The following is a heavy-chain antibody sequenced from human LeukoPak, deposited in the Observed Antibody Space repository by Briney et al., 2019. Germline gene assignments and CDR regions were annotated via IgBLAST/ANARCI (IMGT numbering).Heavy chain of an antibody. J-gene: IGHJ4*02. CDR2: INPSGGST. Sequence: ASVKVSCKASGYTFTSYYMHWVRQAPGQGLEWMGIINPSGGSTSYAQKFQGRVTMTRDTSTSTVYMELSSLRSEDTAVYYCARGTIFGVVMNRFDYWGQGTLVTVTS. D-gene: IGHD3-3*01. V-gene: IGHV1-46*01. CDR1: GYTFTSYY. CDR3: ARGTIFGVVMNRFDY.